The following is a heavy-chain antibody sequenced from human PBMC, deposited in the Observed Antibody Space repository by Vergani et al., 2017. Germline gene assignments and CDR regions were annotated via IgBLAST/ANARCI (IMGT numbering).Heavy chain of an antibody. J-gene: IGHJ6*03. CDR3: ARGHPHCSSTSCQLYYYYMDV. D-gene: IGHD2-2*01. Sequence: QVQLQQWGAGLLKPSETLPLTCAVYGRSFSDYYWNWIRQPPGKGLEWIGEINHSGSTNYNPSLKSRVTISVDTSKNQFSLKLSSVTAADTAVYYCARGHPHCSSTSCQLYYYYMDVWGKGTTVTVSS. CDR2: INHSGST. V-gene: IGHV4-34*01. CDR1: GRSFSDYY.